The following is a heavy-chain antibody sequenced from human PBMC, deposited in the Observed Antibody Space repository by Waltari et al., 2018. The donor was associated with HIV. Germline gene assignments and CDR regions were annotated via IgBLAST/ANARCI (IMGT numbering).Heavy chain of an antibody. V-gene: IGHV1-2*02. Sequence: QVQLVQSGAEVKKPGASVKVSCKASGYTFTGYYMHWVRQAPGQGLEWMGWINPNSGGTNYAQKFQGRVTMTRDTSISTAYMELSRLRSDDTAVYYCARERGMGSYCGGDCWRLGYWGQGTLVTVSS. CDR2: INPNSGGT. D-gene: IGHD2-21*02. J-gene: IGHJ4*02. CDR1: GYTFTGYY. CDR3: ARERGMGSYCGGDCWRLGY.